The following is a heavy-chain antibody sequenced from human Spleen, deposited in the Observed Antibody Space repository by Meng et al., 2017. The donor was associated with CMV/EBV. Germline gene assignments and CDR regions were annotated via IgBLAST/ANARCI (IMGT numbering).Heavy chain of an antibody. CDR3: AIGFPRNFFYFDH. CDR1: GNTLIEIS. J-gene: IGHJ4*02. CDR2: FDPEDGET. V-gene: IGHV1-24*01. D-gene: IGHD4-11*01. Sequence: ASVKVSCKVSGNTLIEISRHWVRQAPGKGLEWVGAFDPEDGETIYAQKFQGRVTITADTSTDTAYMELSSLRSEDTAVYYCAIGFPRNFFYFDHWGQGTLVTVSS.